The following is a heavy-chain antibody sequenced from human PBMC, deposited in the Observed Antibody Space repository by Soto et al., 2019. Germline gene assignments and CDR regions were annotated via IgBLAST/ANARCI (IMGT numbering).Heavy chain of an antibody. CDR3: AGGSGWESDS. CDR2: IKQDGGEK. J-gene: IGHJ4*02. CDR1: EFTFSTYW. Sequence: EVQLVESGGGLVQPGGSLRLSCAISEFTFSTYWMTWVRQAPGKGLECVANIKQDGGEKNYLESVRGRFIISRDNAKKSLYLEMNSLRAEDTAVYYCAGGSGWESDSWGQGTLVTVSA. D-gene: IGHD6-19*01. V-gene: IGHV3-7*05.